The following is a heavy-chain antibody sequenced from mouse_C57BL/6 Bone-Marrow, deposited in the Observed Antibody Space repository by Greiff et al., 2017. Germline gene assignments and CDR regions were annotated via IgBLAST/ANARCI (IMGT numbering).Heavy chain of an antibody. Sequence: VQLQQSGPELVKPGASVKISCKASGYSFTDYNMNWVKQSHGKSLEWIGVINPNFGTTSYNQKFKGKATLTVDQSSSTAYMQLNSRTSEDSAVYYCARKRRAVLYAMAYWGQGTSVSVSS. V-gene: IGHV1-39*01. CDR3: ARKRRAVLYAMAY. J-gene: IGHJ4*01. CDR2: INPNFGTT. CDR1: GYSFTDYN. D-gene: IGHD3-1*01.